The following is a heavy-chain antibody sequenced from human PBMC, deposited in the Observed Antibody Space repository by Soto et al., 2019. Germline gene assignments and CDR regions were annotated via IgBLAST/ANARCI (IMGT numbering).Heavy chain of an antibody. D-gene: IGHD4-17*01. Sequence: GGSLRLSCAASGFTFSTYWMHWVRQAPGKGLVWVSRIKGDWSTTNYADSVKGRFTISRDNAKNTLYLQMNSLRAEDTAVYYCARGGLRAYWIDPWGQGTLVTVSS. CDR3: ARGGLRAYWIDP. J-gene: IGHJ5*02. CDR1: GFTFSTYW. V-gene: IGHV3-74*01. CDR2: IKGDWSTT.